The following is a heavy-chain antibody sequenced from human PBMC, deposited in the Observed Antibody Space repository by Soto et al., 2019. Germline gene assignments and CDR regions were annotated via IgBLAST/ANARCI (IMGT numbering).Heavy chain of an antibody. CDR3: ARGDREDIEEVVGVRPGEYSMDV. V-gene: IGHV3-30-3*01. D-gene: IGHD1-26*01. Sequence: QVHLVESGGGVVQPGSFLRLSCAASEFTFRIFAMHWLRQSPGKGLEWVAVISYDGSRKADSVKGRFTVSRENSWNTLYLQMNSLRAEDTAIYYCARGDREDIEEVVGVRPGEYSMDVWGQGTTVTVSS. J-gene: IGHJ6*02. CDR1: EFTFRIFA. CDR2: ISYDGSRK.